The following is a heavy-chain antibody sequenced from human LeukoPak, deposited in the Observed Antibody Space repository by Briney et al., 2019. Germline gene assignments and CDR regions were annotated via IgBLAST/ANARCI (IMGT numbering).Heavy chain of an antibody. CDR2: ISGSVGST. J-gene: IGHJ4*02. D-gene: IGHD5-18*01. V-gene: IGHV3-23*01. CDR3: AKGSWIPLL. CDR1: GFTFSSYA. Sequence: GGSLRLSCADSGFTFSSYAMSWVRQAPGKGLEWVSAISGSVGSTYYADSVEGRFTISRDNSKNTLYLQMNSLRAEDTAVYYCAKGSWIPLLWGQGTLLTVSS.